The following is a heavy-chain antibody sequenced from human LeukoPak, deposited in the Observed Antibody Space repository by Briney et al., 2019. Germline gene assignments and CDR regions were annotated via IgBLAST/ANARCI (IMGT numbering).Heavy chain of an antibody. CDR1: GGSISSSSYY. CDR3: ARVLVSGYFDY. CDR2: IYYSGST. D-gene: IGHD4/OR15-4a*01. V-gene: IGHV4-39*07. J-gene: IGHJ4*02. Sequence: SETLSLTCTVSGGSISSSSYYWGWIRQPPGKGLEWIGSIYYSGSTYYNPSLKSRVTISVDTSKNQFSLKLSSVTAADTAVYYCARVLVSGYFDYWGQGTLVTVSP.